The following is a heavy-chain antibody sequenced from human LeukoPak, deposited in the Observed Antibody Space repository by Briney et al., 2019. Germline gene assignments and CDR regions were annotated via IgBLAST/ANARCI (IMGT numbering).Heavy chain of an antibody. CDR1: GYTFTDYY. CDR3: ARANFLYCSSTTCLFDY. D-gene: IGHD2-2*01. Sequence: ASVQVSCKASGYTFTDYYMHWVRQAPGQRFEWMGWINPNDGDTNYAQKFQGRVTMTRNTSISTANMEVSRLRSDDTAVYYCARANFLYCSSTTCLFDYWGQGTLVTVSS. CDR2: INPNDGDT. J-gene: IGHJ4*02. V-gene: IGHV1-2*02.